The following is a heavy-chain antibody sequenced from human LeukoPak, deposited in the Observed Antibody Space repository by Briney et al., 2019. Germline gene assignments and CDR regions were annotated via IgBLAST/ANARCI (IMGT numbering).Heavy chain of an antibody. V-gene: IGHV3-7*01. CDR2: IEENGNGK. J-gene: IGHJ6*03. D-gene: IGHD4-11*01. Sequence: GGSLRLSCAASGFTFSTYWMSWVRQAPGKGLEWVANIEENGNGKYYVDSVKGRFTMSRDNAKNSLYLEMNSLRAEDTAVYYCTRVEETATTAAIIRKYSYYYYYMDVWGKGNTVTVSS. CDR3: TRVEETATTAAIIRKYSYYYYYMDV. CDR1: GFTFSTYW.